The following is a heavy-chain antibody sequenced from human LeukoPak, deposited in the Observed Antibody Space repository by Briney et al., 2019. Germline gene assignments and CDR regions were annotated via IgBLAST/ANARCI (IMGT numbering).Heavy chain of an antibody. D-gene: IGHD1-26*01. CDR1: GYSLSSGFF. V-gene: IGHV4-38-2*02. CDR3: AREGELQSGGVFYYGMDV. CDR2: FSHRGGS. Sequence: SETLSLTCTVSGYSLSSGFFCDWIRQSPGKGLEWIGSFSHRGGSYHNPSLQSRVTMSVDTSNNQFSLKLSSVTAADTAVYYCAREGELQSGGVFYYGMDVWGQGTTVTVSS. J-gene: IGHJ6*02.